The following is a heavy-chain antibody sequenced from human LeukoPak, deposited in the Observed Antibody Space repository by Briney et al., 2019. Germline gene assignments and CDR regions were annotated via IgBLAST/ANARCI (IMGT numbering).Heavy chain of an antibody. Sequence: KASETLSLTCAVSGGPISSGGYSWSWIRQPPGKGLEWIGYIYHSGSTYYNPSLKSRVTISVDRSKNQFSLKLSSVTAADTAVYYCARDSSSGGFDYWGQGTLVTVSS. J-gene: IGHJ4*02. D-gene: IGHD6-6*01. CDR2: IYHSGST. CDR3: ARDSSSGGFDY. CDR1: GGPISSGGYS. V-gene: IGHV4-30-2*01.